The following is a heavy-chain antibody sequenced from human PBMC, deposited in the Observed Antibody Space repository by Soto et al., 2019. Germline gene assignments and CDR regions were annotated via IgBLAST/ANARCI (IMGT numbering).Heavy chain of an antibody. J-gene: IGHJ2*01. CDR3: AKGPYSWNGGWYFDL. CDR2: ISYDGSNK. Sequence: QVQLVESGGGVVQPGRSLRLSCAASGFTFSSYGMHWVRQAPGKGLEWVAVISYDGSNKYYADSVKGRFTISRDNSKNTLYLQMGGLRAEDTAVDYCAKGPYSWNGGWYFDLWGRGTLVTVSS. CDR1: GFTFSSYG. D-gene: IGHD1-20*01. V-gene: IGHV3-30*18.